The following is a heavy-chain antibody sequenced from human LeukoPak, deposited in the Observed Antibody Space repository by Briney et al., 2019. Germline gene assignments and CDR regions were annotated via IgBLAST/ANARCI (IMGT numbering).Heavy chain of an antibody. CDR1: GFTFDEYA. V-gene: IGHV3-9*01. CDR2: ISWNSGSI. D-gene: IGHD3-22*01. CDR3: AKLLGYYDSSGPDAFDI. Sequence: PGGSLRLSCAASGFTFDEYAMRWVRQAPGKGLEWVSGISWNSGSIGYADSVKGRFTISRDNAKNSLYLQMNSLRAEDTALYYCAKLLGYYDSSGPDAFDIWGQGTIVTVSS. J-gene: IGHJ3*02.